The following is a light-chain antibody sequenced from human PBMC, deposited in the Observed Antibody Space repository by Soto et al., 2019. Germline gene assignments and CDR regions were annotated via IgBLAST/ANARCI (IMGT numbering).Light chain of an antibody. CDR1: QDISNY. Sequence: DIQMTQSPSSLCASVGDRVTSTCQASQDISNYLNWYQQKPGKAPKLLIYDASNLETGVPSRFSGSGSGTDFTFTISSLQPEDIATYYCQQYDNLPLTFGGGTKVDIK. V-gene: IGKV1-33*01. J-gene: IGKJ4*01. CDR2: DAS. CDR3: QQYDNLPLT.